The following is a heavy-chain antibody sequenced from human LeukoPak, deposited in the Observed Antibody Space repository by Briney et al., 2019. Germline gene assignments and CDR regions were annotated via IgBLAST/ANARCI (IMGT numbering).Heavy chain of an antibody. J-gene: IGHJ4*02. CDR1: GFTFDDYA. CDR2: ISWNSGRI. D-gene: IGHD3-10*01. Sequence: GGSLRLSCAASGFTFDDYAMHWVRQAPGKGLKWVSGISWNSGRIAYADSVKGRFTISRDVARNSLYLQMNSLRAGDTALYYCAKDNMGRYGSGIAFDYWGQGTLVTVSS. CDR3: AKDNMGRYGSGIAFDY. V-gene: IGHV3-9*01.